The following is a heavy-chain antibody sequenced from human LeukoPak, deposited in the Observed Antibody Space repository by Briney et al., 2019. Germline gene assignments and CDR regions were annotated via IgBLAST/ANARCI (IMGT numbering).Heavy chain of an antibody. D-gene: IGHD1-26*01. CDR2: ISYDGSNK. J-gene: IGHJ6*02. V-gene: IGHV3-30*18. CDR1: GFTFSSYG. Sequence: PGGSLRLSCAASGFTFSSYGMHRVRQAPGKGLEWVAVISYDGSNKYYADSVKGRFTISRDNSKNTLYLQMNSLRAEDTAVYYCAKHYEGATLDVWGQGTTVTVSS. CDR3: AKHYEGATLDV.